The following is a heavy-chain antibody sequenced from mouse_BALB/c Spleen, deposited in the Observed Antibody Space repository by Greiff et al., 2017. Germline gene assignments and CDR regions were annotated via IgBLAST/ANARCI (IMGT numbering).Heavy chain of an antibody. CDR2: IRSKSNNYAT. CDR3: VRHGYDY. Sequence: EVKLMESGGGLVQPKGSLKLSCAASGFTFNTYAMNWVRQAPGKGLEWVARIRSKSNNYATYYADSVKDRFTISRDDSQSMLYLQKNNLKTEDTAMYYCVRHGYDYWGQGTTLTVSS. CDR1: GFTFNTYA. V-gene: IGHV10-1*02. D-gene: IGHD2-2*01. J-gene: IGHJ2*01.